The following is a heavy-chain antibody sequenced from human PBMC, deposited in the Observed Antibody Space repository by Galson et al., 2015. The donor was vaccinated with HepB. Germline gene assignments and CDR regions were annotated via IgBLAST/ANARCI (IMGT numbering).Heavy chain of an antibody. CDR2: ISTTGGNR. Sequence: APGKGLEYVSAISTTGGNRYYANFVKGRFTISRDNSNNTLYLQMGSLRAEDTAVYYCARESRRSITAAGAFDYWGQGILVSVSP. V-gene: IGHV3-64*01. J-gene: IGHJ4*02. D-gene: IGHD6-13*01. CDR3: ARESRRSITAAGAFDY.